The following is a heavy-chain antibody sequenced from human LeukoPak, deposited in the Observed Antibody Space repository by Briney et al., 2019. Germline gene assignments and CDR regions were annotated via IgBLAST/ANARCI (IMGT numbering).Heavy chain of an antibody. J-gene: IGHJ5*02. V-gene: IGHV4-34*01. CDR2: INHSGST. D-gene: IGHD5-12*01. Sequence: SETLSLTCAVYGGSFSGYYWSWIRQPPGKGLEWIGEINHSGSTNYNPSLKSRVTISVDTSKNQFSLKLSSVTAADTAVYYCAGGFFSFWSNIGVTASAWFDPWGQGTLVTVSS. CDR1: GGSFSGYY. CDR3: AGGFFSFWSNIGVTASAWFDP.